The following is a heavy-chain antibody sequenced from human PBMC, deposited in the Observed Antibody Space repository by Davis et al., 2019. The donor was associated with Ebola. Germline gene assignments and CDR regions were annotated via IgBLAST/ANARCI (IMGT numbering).Heavy chain of an antibody. J-gene: IGHJ4*02. CDR2: ISYDGSNK. V-gene: IGHV3-30*18. CDR1: GFTFSSYG. D-gene: IGHD3-22*01. Sequence: PGGSLRLSCAASGFTFSSYGMHWVRQAPGKGLEWVAVISYDGSNKYYADSVKGRFTISRDNSKNTLYLQMNSLRAEDTAVYYCGKAARVVVIATFWDYWGQGTLVTVSS. CDR3: GKAARVVVIATFWDY.